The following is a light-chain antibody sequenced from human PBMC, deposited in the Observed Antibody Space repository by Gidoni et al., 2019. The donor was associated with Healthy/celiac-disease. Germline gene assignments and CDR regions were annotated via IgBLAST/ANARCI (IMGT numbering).Light chain of an antibody. J-gene: IGKJ2*01. CDR3: QQDNSYPYT. Sequence: DIQMTQSPSTLSASVGDRVTITCRASQSITIAFAWYQQKPGKAPKLLIYKASSLESGVPSRISGSGSGTEFTLTISSLQPDDFATYYCQQDNSYPYTFGQGTKLEIK. CDR1: QSITIA. V-gene: IGKV1-5*03. CDR2: KAS.